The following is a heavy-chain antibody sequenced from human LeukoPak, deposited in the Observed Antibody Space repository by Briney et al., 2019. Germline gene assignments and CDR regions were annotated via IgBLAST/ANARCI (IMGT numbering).Heavy chain of an antibody. CDR3: ARGRDGYNYVGTDY. Sequence: GESLKISCKDSGDSFTNYRIAWVRQKAGKGLEWMGVIYPGNSDIRYSPSFEGQVTISADKSISTAYLQWSSLKASDTAMCYCARGRDGYNYVGTDYWGQGTLVTASS. CDR1: GDSFTNYR. V-gene: IGHV5-51*01. D-gene: IGHD5-24*01. J-gene: IGHJ4*02. CDR2: IYPGNSDI.